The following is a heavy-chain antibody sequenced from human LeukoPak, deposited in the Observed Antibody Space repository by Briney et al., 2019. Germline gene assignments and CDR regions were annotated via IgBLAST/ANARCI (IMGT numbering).Heavy chain of an antibody. CDR1: NGSISIYY. CDR2: ISASGST. Sequence: SETLSLTSTVSNGSISIYYWSWVRQPAGKGLEWIGRISASGSTNYNPSLKSRVTMSLDTSKNQFSLKLSSVTAADAAVYYCAREITVTRPFDYWGPGTLVTVSS. D-gene: IGHD4-17*01. V-gene: IGHV4-4*07. J-gene: IGHJ4*02. CDR3: AREITVTRPFDY.